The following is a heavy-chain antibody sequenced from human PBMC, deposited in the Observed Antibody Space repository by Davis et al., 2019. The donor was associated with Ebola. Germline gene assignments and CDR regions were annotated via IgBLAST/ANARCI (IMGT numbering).Heavy chain of an antibody. J-gene: IGHJ6*02. CDR2: ISAYNGNT. CDR3: ARSGLSIQLWSTDYYYYYGMDV. Sequence: ASVKVSCKASGYTFTSYGISWVRQAPGQGLEWMGWISAYNGNTNYAQKLQGRVTMTTDTSTSTAYMELRSLRSDDTAVYYCARSGLSIQLWSTDYYYYYGMDVWGQGTTVTVSS. D-gene: IGHD5-18*01. V-gene: IGHV1-18*01. CDR1: GYTFTSYG.